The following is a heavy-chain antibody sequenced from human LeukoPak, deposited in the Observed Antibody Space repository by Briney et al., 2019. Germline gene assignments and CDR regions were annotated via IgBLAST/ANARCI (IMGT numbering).Heavy chain of an antibody. J-gene: IGHJ4*02. D-gene: IGHD2-15*01. V-gene: IGHV3-23*01. CDR2: ISGSGGST. Sequence: GGSLRLSCAASGFTFSSYAMSWVRQAPGKGLEWVSAISGSGGSTYYADSVKGRFTISRDNSKNTRYLQMNSLSAEDTAVYYCAKEAGIVVVVAATDWGQGTLVTVSS. CDR3: AKEAGIVVVVAATD. CDR1: GFTFSSYA.